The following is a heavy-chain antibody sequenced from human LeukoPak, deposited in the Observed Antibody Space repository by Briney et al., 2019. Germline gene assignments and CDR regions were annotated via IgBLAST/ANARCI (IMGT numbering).Heavy chain of an antibody. CDR3: ARDGSLSDY. V-gene: IGHV3-74*01. CDR1: GFTFTHYW. D-gene: IGHD1-1*01. J-gene: IGHJ4*02. CDR2: VHGGYSTS. Sequence: PVGSPRLSCAASGFTFTHYWTRSGRRIPGKGVVRVSSVHGGYSTSLYAGSVKVRVTIYKHNAMNTLYMNTNSLGVEDWGIYYCARDGSLSDYWGQGTLVTVSS.